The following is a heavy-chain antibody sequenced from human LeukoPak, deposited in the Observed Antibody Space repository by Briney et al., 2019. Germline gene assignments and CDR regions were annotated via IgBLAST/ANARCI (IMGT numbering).Heavy chain of an antibody. Sequence: PSETLSLTCTVPDGSINSYYWSWIRQPAGKGLEWIGRIYSSGSTNYNPSLKSRVSMSVDTSKNQFSLKLTSVTAADTAVYYCARGGKATVVTMWGQGILVTVSS. J-gene: IGHJ4*02. D-gene: IGHD4-23*01. CDR2: IYSSGST. CDR1: DGSINSYY. CDR3: ARGGKATVVTM. V-gene: IGHV4-4*07.